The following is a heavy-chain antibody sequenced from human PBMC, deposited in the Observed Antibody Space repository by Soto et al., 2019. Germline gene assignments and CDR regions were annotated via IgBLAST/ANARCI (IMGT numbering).Heavy chain of an antibody. D-gene: IGHD5-18*01. J-gene: IGHJ4*02. V-gene: IGHV3-23*01. Sequence: GGSLRLSCAASGFTFSGYAMSWVRQAPGKGLEWVSTISGSDGRTYSTDSVKGRFTISRDNSRNTAYLQMNSLRVEDTAVYYCAKGVSQYTPLALFDYWGRGTLVTVSS. CDR2: ISGSDGRT. CDR1: GFTFSGYA. CDR3: AKGVSQYTPLALFDY.